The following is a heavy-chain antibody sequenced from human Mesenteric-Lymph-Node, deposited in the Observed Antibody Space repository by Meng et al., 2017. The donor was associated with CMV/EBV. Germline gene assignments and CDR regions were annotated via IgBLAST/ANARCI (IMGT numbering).Heavy chain of an antibody. J-gene: IGHJ4*02. V-gene: IGHV3-30*04. CDR1: GFTFSSYA. Sequence: GGSLRLSCAASGFTFSSYAMHWVRQAPGKGLEWVAVISYDGSNKYYADSVKGRFTISRDNSKNTLYLQMNSLRAEDTAIYYCARDEVVGSSARSRVGYFDYWGQGTLVTVSS. D-gene: IGHD2-15*01. CDR2: ISYDGSNK. CDR3: ARDEVVGSSARSRVGYFDY.